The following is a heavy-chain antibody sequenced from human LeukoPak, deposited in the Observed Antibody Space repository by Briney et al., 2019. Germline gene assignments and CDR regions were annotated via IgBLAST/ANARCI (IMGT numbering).Heavy chain of an antibody. CDR3: ATHHTSRYSHYYFDY. J-gene: IGHJ4*02. CDR2: ITGSGGDT. D-gene: IGHD2-2*01. CDR1: GFTFSSYA. Sequence: PGGSLRLSCAASGFTFSSYAMTWVRLAPGKGLEWVSAITGSGGDTYRADTVKGRFTISRDNSKNTLYLQMHSLRAEDTAVYYCATHHTSRYSHYYFDYWGQGTLVTVSS. V-gene: IGHV3-23*01.